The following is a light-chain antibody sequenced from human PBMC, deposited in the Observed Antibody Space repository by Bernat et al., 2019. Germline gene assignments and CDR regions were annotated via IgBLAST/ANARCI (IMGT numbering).Light chain of an antibody. CDR3: QEYGSSHQIT. Sequence: EIVLTQSPGTLSLSPGERATLSCRASQSVPNTYISWYQQKPGQAPRLLIYGASSGAIDTPDRFTGTGSATDFTLTISRLDPGDFAVYYCQEYGSSHQITFGGGTKVEI. J-gene: IGKJ4*01. CDR1: QSVPNTY. CDR2: GAS. V-gene: IGKV3-20*01.